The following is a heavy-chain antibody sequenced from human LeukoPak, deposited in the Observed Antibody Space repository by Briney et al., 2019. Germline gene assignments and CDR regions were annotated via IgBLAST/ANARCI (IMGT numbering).Heavy chain of an antibody. CDR2: INHSGST. CDR1: GGSFSGYY. D-gene: IGHD6-6*01. CDR3: ARYSSSLSFDY. J-gene: IGHJ4*02. V-gene: IGHV4-34*09. Sequence: SETLSLTCAVYGGSFSGYYWSWIRQPPGKGLEWIGEINHSGSTYYNPSLKSRVTISVDTSKNQFSLKLSSVTAADTAVYYCARYSSSLSFDYWGQGTLVTVSS.